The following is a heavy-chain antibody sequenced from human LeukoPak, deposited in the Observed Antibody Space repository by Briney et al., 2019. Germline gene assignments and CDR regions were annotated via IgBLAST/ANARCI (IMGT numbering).Heavy chain of an antibody. Sequence: ASVKVSCKASGYTFTSYGISWVRQAPGQGLEWMGWISVYNGNTNYAQKLQGRVTMTTDTSTSTAYMELRSLRSDDTAVYYCARDAKQYYYDSSGYPNWFDPWGQGTLVTVSS. CDR2: ISVYNGNT. CDR3: ARDAKQYYYDSSGYPNWFDP. CDR1: GYTFTSYG. V-gene: IGHV1-18*01. J-gene: IGHJ5*02. D-gene: IGHD3-22*01.